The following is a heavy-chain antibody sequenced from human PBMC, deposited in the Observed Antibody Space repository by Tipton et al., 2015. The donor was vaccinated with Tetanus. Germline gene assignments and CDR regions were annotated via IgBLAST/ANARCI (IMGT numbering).Heavy chain of an antibody. CDR3: ARRRTTTALSYYFDS. J-gene: IGHJ4*02. CDR2: IYPGDSNI. D-gene: IGHD4-17*01. Sequence: VQLVQSGAEVKKPGESLKISCKGSGYNFTIYWIGWVRQMPGKGLEWMGIIYPGDSNIRYSPSFQGQVTISADRSISTAYLQWSSLKASDTAMYYCARRRTTTALSYYFDSWGQGILVTVSS. V-gene: IGHV5-51*01. CDR1: GYNFTIYW.